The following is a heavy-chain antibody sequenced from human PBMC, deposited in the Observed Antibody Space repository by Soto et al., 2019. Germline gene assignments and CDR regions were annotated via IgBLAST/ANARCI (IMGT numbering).Heavy chain of an antibody. V-gene: IGHV3-48*02. CDR3: ARIGFILTGYPSQYYFEY. J-gene: IGHJ4*02. D-gene: IGHD3-9*01. CDR1: GFTFSGYS. CDR2: ISSSSSTI. Sequence: VGSLRLSCAASGFTFSGYSMNWVRQAPGKWLEWVSYISSSSSTIYYADSVKGRFTISRDNAKNSLYLQMNSLRDEDTAVYYCARIGFILTGYPSQYYFEYWGQGTLVIVSS.